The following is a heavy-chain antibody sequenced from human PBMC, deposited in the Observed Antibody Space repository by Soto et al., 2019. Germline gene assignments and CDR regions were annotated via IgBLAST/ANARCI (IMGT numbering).Heavy chain of an antibody. CDR1: GYTFTGYY. D-gene: IGHD2-21*02. Sequence: GASVKVSCKASGYTFTGYYMHWVRQAPGQGLEWMGWINPNSGGTNYAQKFQGWVTMTRDTSISTAYMELSSLRSEDTAVYYCARSIVVVTALDYWGQGTLVTVSS. J-gene: IGHJ4*02. V-gene: IGHV1-2*04. CDR3: ARSIVVVTALDY. CDR2: INPNSGGT.